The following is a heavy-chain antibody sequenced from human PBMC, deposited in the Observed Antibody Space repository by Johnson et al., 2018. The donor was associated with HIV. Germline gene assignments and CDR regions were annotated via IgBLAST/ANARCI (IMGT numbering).Heavy chain of an antibody. Sequence: QVQLVESGGGLVKPGGSLRLSCAASGFTFSSYAMHWVRQAPGKGLEWVAVISYDGSNKYYADSVKGRFTISRDNSKNTLYLQMNSLRAGDTAVYYCARARIGSGGGFDIWGQGTMVTVSS. CDR2: ISYDGSNK. CDR1: GFTFSSYA. CDR3: ARARIGSGGGFDI. D-gene: IGHD2-15*01. V-gene: IGHV3-30*04. J-gene: IGHJ3*02.